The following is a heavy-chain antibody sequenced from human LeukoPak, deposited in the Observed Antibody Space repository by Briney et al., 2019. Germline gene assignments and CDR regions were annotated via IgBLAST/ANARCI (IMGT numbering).Heavy chain of an antibody. Sequence: SVTVSCKASGGTFSSYAISWVRQAPGQGREWMGGIIPIFGTANYAQKFQGRVTITTDESTSTAYMELSSLRSEHTAVYYCAILGYCSSTSCFDPWGQGTLVTVSS. CDR3: AILGYCSSTSCFDP. D-gene: IGHD2-2*01. J-gene: IGHJ5*02. CDR2: IIPIFGTA. V-gene: IGHV1-69*05. CDR1: GGTFSSYA.